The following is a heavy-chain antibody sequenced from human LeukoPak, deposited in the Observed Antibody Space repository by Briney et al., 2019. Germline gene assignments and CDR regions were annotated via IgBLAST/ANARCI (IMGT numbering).Heavy chain of an antibody. D-gene: IGHD3-22*01. Sequence: PGGSLRLSCAASGFTFSDYYMSWIRQAPGKGLEWVSHISRSGSTRYYADSLKGRFTISRDNAKNSLCLQMNSLRAEDTAVYYCARTAYYYDSSGYDDAFDIWGQGTMVTVSS. J-gene: IGHJ3*02. V-gene: IGHV3-11*01. CDR2: ISRSGSTR. CDR3: ARTAYYYDSSGYDDAFDI. CDR1: GFTFSDYY.